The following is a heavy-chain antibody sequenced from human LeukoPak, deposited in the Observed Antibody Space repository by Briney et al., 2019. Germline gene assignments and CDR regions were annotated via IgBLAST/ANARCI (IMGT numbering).Heavy chain of an antibody. V-gene: IGHV4-34*01. CDR1: GGSFSGYY. Sequence: PETLSLTCAVYGGSFSGYYWSWIRQPPGKGLEWIGEINHSGSTNYNPSLKSRVTISVDTSKNQFSLKLSSVTAADTAVYYCARVRAVAGPFDYWGQGTLVTVSS. CDR2: INHSGST. D-gene: IGHD6-19*01. J-gene: IGHJ4*02. CDR3: ARVRAVAGPFDY.